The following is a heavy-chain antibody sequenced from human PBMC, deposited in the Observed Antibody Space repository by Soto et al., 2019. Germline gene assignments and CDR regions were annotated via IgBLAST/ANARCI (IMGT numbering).Heavy chain of an antibody. CDR2: IYYSGST. Sequence: SETLSLTCTVSGGSISSYYWSWIRQPPGKGLEWIGYIYYSGSTNYNPSLKSRVTISVDTSKNQFSLKLSSVTAADTAVYYCARAPAGTTDFSYYMDVWGKGTTVT. CDR1: GGSISSYY. CDR3: ARAPAGTTDFSYYMDV. V-gene: IGHV4-59*01. J-gene: IGHJ6*03. D-gene: IGHD1-7*01.